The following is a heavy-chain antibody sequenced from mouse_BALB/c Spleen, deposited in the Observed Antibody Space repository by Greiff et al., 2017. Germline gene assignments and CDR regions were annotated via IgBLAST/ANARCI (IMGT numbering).Heavy chain of an antibody. D-gene: IGHD2-2*01. Sequence: QVQLKQSGPGLVAPSQSLSITCTVSGFSLTGYGVNWVRQPPGKGLEWLGMIWGDGSTDYNSALKSRLSISKDNSKSQVFLKMNRLQTDDTARYYCARDYGYGLYAMDYWVQGTSVTVAS. CDR1: GFSLTGYG. CDR3: ARDYGYGLYAMDY. V-gene: IGHV2-6-7*01. CDR2: IWGDGST. J-gene: IGHJ4*01.